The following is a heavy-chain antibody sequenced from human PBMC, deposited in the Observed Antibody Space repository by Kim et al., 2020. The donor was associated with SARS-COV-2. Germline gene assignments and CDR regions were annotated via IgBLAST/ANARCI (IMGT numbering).Heavy chain of an antibody. J-gene: IGHJ5*02. Sequence: GYAQKSQGRVTMTRDTSINTAYMELSSLNSDDTAVYYCARNPAKTGWFDPWGQGTLVTVSS. D-gene: IGHD2-2*01. CDR3: ARNPAKTGWFDP. V-gene: IGHV1-8*01.